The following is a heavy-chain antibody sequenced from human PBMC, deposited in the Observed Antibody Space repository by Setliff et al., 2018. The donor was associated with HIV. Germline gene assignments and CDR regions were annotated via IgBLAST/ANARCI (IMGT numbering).Heavy chain of an antibody. V-gene: IGHV1-18*01. CDR3: ATDPGYSSTWYSESFQH. J-gene: IGHJ1*01. CDR2: ITPFNGNT. D-gene: IGHD6-13*01. CDR1: GYTFTSYG. Sequence: ASVKVSCKASGYTFTSYGISWVRQAPGQGLEWMGWITPFNGNTNYAQKLQGRVTMTTDTSTSTAYMELRSLRSDDTAVYYCATDPGYSSTWYSESFQHWGQGTVVTVSS.